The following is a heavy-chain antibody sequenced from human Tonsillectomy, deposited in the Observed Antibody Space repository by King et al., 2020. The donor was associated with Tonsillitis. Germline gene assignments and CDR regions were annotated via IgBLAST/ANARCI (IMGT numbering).Heavy chain of an antibody. CDR1: GGSISSFY. V-gene: IGHV4-59*01. J-gene: IGHJ4*02. Sequence: PLQESGPGLVKPSETLSLTCTVSGGSISSFYWSWIRQPPGKGLEWIGDFFYSGSAKHNPSLKSRVTMSVESSKNQISLKLTSVTAADTAVYYWLRGSNYFDSWGQGTLVIVSS. CDR2: FFYSGSA. D-gene: IGHD2-15*01. CDR3: LRGSNYFDS.